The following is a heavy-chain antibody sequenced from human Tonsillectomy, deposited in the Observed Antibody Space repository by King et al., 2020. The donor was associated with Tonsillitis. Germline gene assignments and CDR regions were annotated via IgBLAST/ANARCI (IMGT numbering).Heavy chain of an antibody. CDR1: GFSLSTSGMC. D-gene: IGHD5-18*01. CDR2: IDWDDDK. J-gene: IGHJ4*02. Sequence: VTLKESGPALVKPTQTLTLTCTFSGFSLSTSGMCVSWIRQPPGKALEWLARIDWDDDKYYSTSLKTRLTISKDTSKNQVVLTVTNMDPVDTATYYCARIDTYNYGAPFAYWGQGTLVTVSS. CDR3: ARIDTYNYGAPFAY. V-gene: IGHV2-70*11.